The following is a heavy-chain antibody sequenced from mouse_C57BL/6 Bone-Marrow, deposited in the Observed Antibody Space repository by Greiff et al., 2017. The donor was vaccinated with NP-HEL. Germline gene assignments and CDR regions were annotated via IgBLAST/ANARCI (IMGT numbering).Heavy chain of an antibody. CDR2: IYPGDGDT. J-gene: IGHJ2*01. D-gene: IGHD3-2*02. CDR3: ARETAQKTFDY. V-gene: IGHV1-80*01. Sequence: VKLMESGAELVKPGASVKISCKASGYAFSSYWMNWVKQRPGKGLEWIGQIYPGDGDTNYNGKFKGKATLTADKSSSTAYMQLSSLTSEDSAVYFCARETAQKTFDYWGQGTTLTVSS. CDR1: GYAFSSYW.